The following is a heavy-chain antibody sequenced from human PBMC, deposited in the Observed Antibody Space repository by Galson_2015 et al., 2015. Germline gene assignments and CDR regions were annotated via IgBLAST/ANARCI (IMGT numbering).Heavy chain of an antibody. CDR3: ARDRGKGSSSWYKDYYYMDV. J-gene: IGHJ6*03. D-gene: IGHD6-13*01. CDR1: GYTFTSYG. V-gene: IGHV1-18*01. Sequence: SVKVSCKASGYTFTSYGISWVRQAPGQGLEWMGWISAYNGNTNYAQKLQGRVTMTTDTSTSTAYMELRSLRSDDTAVYYCARDRGKGSSSWYKDYYYMDVWGKGTTVTVSS. CDR2: ISAYNGNT.